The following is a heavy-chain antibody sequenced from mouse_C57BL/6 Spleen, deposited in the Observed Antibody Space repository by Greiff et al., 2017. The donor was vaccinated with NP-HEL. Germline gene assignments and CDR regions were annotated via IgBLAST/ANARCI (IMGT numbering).Heavy chain of an antibody. Sequence: VQLQQSGAELMKPGASVKLSCKATGYTFTGYWIEWVKPRPGHGLEWIGEILPGSGSTNYNEKFKGKATFTADTSSNTAYMQLSSLTTEDSAIYYCAGVTTGPSPESYWYFDVWGTGTTVTVSS. J-gene: IGHJ1*03. CDR3: AGVTTGPSPESYWYFDV. CDR2: ILPGSGST. V-gene: IGHV1-9*01. CDR1: GYTFTGYW. D-gene: IGHD1-1*01.